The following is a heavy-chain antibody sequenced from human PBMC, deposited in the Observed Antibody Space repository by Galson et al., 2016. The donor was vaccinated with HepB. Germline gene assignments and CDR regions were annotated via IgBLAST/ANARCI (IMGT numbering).Heavy chain of an antibody. CDR3: ARSYGGYAFDI. J-gene: IGHJ3*02. Sequence: ETLSLTCTVSGGSISPFFWSWIRQPPGKGLEWIAYIYYSGTTNFNPSLNSRVTISLDTSKSQFSLKVTSVTAADTAVYYCARSYGGYAFDIWGQGTMVTVSS. V-gene: IGHV4-59*01. D-gene: IGHD4-23*01. CDR2: IYYSGTT. CDR1: GGSISPFF.